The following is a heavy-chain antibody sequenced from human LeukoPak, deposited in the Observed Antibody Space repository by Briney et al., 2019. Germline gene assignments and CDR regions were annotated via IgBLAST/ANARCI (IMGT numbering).Heavy chain of an antibody. Sequence: HPGGSLRLSCAASGLTFSSYEMNWVRQAPGKGLEWVSYISSSGSTIYYADSVKGRFTISRDNAKNSLYLQMNSLRADDTALYYCASLAAYGSGTFFDYWGQGTLVTVSS. D-gene: IGHD3-10*01. V-gene: IGHV3-48*03. CDR1: GLTFSSYE. CDR2: ISSSGSTI. CDR3: ASLAAYGSGTFFDY. J-gene: IGHJ4*02.